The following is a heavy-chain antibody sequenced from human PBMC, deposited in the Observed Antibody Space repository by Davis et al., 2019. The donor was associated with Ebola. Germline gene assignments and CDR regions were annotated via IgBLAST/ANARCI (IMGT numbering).Heavy chain of an antibody. CDR3: AKYGLGSYTAFEI. Sequence: GESLKISCAASGFTLSDFDMNWVRLAPGKGLEWVASISSPSRSYIFYAESVKGRFTISRDNAKSSLYLHMYSLRAEDTAVYYCAKYGLGSYTAFEIWGQGTVVTVSA. D-gene: IGHD3-10*01. V-gene: IGHV3-21*06. CDR1: GFTLSDFD. J-gene: IGHJ3*02. CDR2: ISSPSRSYI.